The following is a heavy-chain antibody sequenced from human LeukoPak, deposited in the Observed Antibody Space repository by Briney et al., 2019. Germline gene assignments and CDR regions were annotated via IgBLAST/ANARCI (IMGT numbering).Heavy chain of an antibody. CDR1: GGSISSSNW. CDR3: ARPLSLGYCSGGSCYGRGAWFDR. Sequence: SETLSLTCAASGGSISSSNWWSWVRQPPGKGLEWIVQIYHSGSTNYNPSLKSRVTISVDKSKNQFALKLRSVTAADTAVYYCARPLSLGYCSGGSCYGRGAWFDRWGQGTLVTVSS. V-gene: IGHV4-4*02. J-gene: IGHJ5*02. D-gene: IGHD2-15*01. CDR2: IYHSGST.